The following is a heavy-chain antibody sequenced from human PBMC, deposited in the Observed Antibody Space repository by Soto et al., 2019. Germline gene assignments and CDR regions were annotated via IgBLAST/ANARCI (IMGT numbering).Heavy chain of an antibody. Sequence: GGSLRLSCTASGFTFGDYAMSWVRQAPGKGLEWVGFIRSKAYGGTTEYAASVKGRFTISRDDSKSIAYLQMNSLKTEDTAVYYCTGRITIFGVVPSYYYYGMDVWGQGTTVTVSS. CDR1: GFTFGDYA. CDR3: TGRITIFGVVPSYYYYGMDV. D-gene: IGHD3-3*01. CDR2: IRSKAYGGTT. V-gene: IGHV3-49*04. J-gene: IGHJ6*02.